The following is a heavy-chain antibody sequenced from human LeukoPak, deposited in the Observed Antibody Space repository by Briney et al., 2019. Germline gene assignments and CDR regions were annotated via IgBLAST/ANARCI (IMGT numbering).Heavy chain of an antibody. CDR1: GFTFSTYS. Sequence: GGSLRLSCEASGFTFSTYSMNWVRQAPGKGLEWVSYISGGSTTIYYADSVRGRFTISRDNAKNSLDLQMNSLRAEDTAVYYCVRGGTYCDSTCKGADYWGQGTLVAVSA. J-gene: IGHJ4*02. CDR3: VRGGTYCDSTCKGADY. D-gene: IGHD2/OR15-2a*01. V-gene: IGHV3-48*04. CDR2: ISGGSTTI.